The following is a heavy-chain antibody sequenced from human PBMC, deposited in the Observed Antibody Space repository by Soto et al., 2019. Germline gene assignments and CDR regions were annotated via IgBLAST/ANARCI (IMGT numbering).Heavy chain of an antibody. D-gene: IGHD2-15*01. V-gene: IGHV1-18*01. CDR1: GYTLTSYG. CDR2: ISAYNGNT. Sequence: GASVKVSCKASGYTLTSYGISWVRQAPGQGLEWMGWISAYNGNTNYAQKLQGRVTMTTDTSTSTAYMELRSLRSDDTAVYYCARDKEVVVVAATLGLCAFDIWGQGTMVTVSS. J-gene: IGHJ3*02. CDR3: ARDKEVVVVAATLGLCAFDI.